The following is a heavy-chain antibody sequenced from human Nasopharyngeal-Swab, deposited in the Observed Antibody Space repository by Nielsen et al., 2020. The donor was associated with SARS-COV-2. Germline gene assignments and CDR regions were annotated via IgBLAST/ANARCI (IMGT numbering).Heavy chain of an antibody. CDR3: ARERGRGGIWNYYYYYMDV. Sequence: SDTLSLTCTVSGGSISSSSYYWGWIRQPPGKGLEWIGSIYYSGSTYYNPSITSRVTITVDTSKNQFPLKLCSVTAAATSVYYCARERGRGGIWNYYYYYMDVWGKGTTVTVTS. J-gene: IGHJ6*03. V-gene: IGHV4-39*06. CDR2: IYYSGST. D-gene: IGHD3-10*01. CDR1: GGSISSSSYY.